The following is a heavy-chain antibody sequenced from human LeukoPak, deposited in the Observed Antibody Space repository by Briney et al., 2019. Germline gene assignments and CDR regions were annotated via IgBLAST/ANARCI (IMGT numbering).Heavy chain of an antibody. D-gene: IGHD2/OR15-2a*01. CDR1: GFTFSNYW. CDR2: IEKDGSEI. V-gene: IGHV3-7*01. CDR3: AKGGTGDLSTSLYYYGMDV. J-gene: IGHJ6*04. Sequence: GGSLRLSCAASGFTFSNYWMNWVRQAPGKGMEWVAIIEKDGSEILYVDSVKGRFTISRDNAKNSLYLQMNSLRAEDTAVYYCAKGGTGDLSTSLYYYGMDVWGKGTTVTVSS.